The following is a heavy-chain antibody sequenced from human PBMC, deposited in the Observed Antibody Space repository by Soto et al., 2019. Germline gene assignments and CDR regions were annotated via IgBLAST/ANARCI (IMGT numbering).Heavy chain of an antibody. Sequence: SETLSLTCAVYGGSFSGYYWSWIRQPPGKGLEWIGEINHSGSTNYNPSLKSRVTISVDTSKNQFSLKLSSVTAADTAVYYCASRPFVDTAMVTPDYWGQGTLVT. CDR1: GGSFSGYY. D-gene: IGHD5-18*01. CDR2: INHSGST. V-gene: IGHV4-34*01. CDR3: ASRPFVDTAMVTPDY. J-gene: IGHJ4*02.